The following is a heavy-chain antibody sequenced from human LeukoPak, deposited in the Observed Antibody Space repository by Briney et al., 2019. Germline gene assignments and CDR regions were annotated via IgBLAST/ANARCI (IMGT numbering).Heavy chain of an antibody. J-gene: IGHJ4*02. Sequence: SETLSLTCAVSGGSISIYYWSWIRQPPGKGLEWIGYIYYSGSTNYNPSLKSRVTISVDTSKNQFSLKLSSVTAADTAVYYCARDRITGTRVDPPHHPRNDYWGQGTLVTVSS. V-gene: IGHV4-59*01. CDR3: ARDRITGTRVDPPHHPRNDY. D-gene: IGHD1-20*01. CDR2: IYYSGST. CDR1: GGSISIYY.